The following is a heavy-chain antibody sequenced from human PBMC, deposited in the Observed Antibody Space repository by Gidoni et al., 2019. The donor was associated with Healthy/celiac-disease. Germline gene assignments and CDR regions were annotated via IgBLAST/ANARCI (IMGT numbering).Heavy chain of an antibody. V-gene: IGHV3-48*03. Sequence: EVQLVESGGGLVQPGGSLRLSCAASGFTFSSYELNWVRQAPGKGLEWVSYISSSGSTIYYADSVKGRFTISRDNAKNSLYLQMNSLRAEDTAVYYCARGGGYCSGGSCYSIVYFQHWGQGTLVTVSS. CDR3: ARGGGYCSGGSCYSIVYFQH. D-gene: IGHD2-15*01. CDR1: GFTFSSYE. CDR2: ISSSGSTI. J-gene: IGHJ1*01.